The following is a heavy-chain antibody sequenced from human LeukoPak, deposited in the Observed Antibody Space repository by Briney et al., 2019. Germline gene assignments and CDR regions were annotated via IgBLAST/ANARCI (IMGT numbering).Heavy chain of an antibody. D-gene: IGHD4-17*01. J-gene: IGHJ6*02. V-gene: IGHV3-7*05. Sequence: PGGSLRLSCAASGFTFSRYWMSWVRQAPGKGLEWVATIKQDGSEKYYVDSVKGRFTISRDNAKNSLSLQMNSLRAEDTAVYYCASFLTTVTPSPKNYYYYGMDVWGQGTTVTVSS. CDR1: GFTFSRYW. CDR3: ASFLTTVTPSPKNYYYYGMDV. CDR2: IKQDGSEK.